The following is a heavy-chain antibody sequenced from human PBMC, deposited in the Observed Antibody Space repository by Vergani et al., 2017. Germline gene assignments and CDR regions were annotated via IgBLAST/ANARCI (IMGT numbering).Heavy chain of an antibody. CDR1: GASINNDFYY. D-gene: IGHD6-25*01. CDR3: ARENEQRRPRACDL. Sequence: QVQLQESGPGLVKPSQTLSLTCTVSGASINNDFYYWHWIRQPAGKGLEWIGRIYVCGIADYNSSLQSRVSMSVDTSKNQFSLTLTSVTAADTAVYCCARENEQRRPRACDLWGQGTMVTVSS. J-gene: IGHJ3*01. CDR2: IYVCGIA. V-gene: IGHV4-61*02.